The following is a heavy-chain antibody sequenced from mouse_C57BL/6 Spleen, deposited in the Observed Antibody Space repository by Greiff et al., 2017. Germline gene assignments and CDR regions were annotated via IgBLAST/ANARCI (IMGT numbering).Heavy chain of an antibody. Sequence: EVQLQQSGPELVKPGASVKISCKASGYSFTGYYMNWVKQSPEKSLEWIGEINPSTGGTTYTQKFKAKATLTVDKSSSTAYMQLKSLTSEDSAVYYCAREKLGRKDFDYGGQGTTLTVSS. CDR3: AREKLGRKDFDY. J-gene: IGHJ2*01. D-gene: IGHD4-1*01. V-gene: IGHV1-42*01. CDR1: GYSFTGYY. CDR2: INPSTGGT.